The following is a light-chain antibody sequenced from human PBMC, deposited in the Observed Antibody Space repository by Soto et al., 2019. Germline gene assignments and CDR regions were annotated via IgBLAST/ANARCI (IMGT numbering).Light chain of an antibody. V-gene: IGKV3-15*01. CDR2: GAS. J-gene: IGKJ1*01. Sequence: EVVMTQSPATLSVSPGERATLSCRASQSLSSNLARYQQKPGQAPRLLIYGASTRATGVPARFSGSGSGTEFTLTISSLQSEDFAVYYCQQYNNWWTFGQGTKVEI. CDR1: QSLSSN. CDR3: QQYNNWWT.